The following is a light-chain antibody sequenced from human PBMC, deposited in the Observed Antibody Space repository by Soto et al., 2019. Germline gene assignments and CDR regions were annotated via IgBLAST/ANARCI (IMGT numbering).Light chain of an antibody. J-gene: IGKJ4*01. CDR1: QSISSY. CDR2: AAS. Sequence: DIQMTQSPSSLSASVGDRVTITCRASQSISSYLNWYQQKPGKAPQLLIYAASSLQSGVPSRFSGRGSGTDFTLTIRSLQPEDFATYYCQQSYSTLALTFGGGTKVEIK. V-gene: IGKV1-39*01. CDR3: QQSYSTLALT.